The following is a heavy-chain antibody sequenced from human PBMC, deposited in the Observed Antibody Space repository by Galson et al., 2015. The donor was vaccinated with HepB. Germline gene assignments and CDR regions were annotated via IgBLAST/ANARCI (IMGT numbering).Heavy chain of an antibody. Sequence: LSLTCTVSGGSISSGSYYWSWIRQPAGKGLEWIGRIYTSGSTNYNPSLKSRVTMSVDTSKNQFSLKLSSVTAADTAVYYCARDEYSYGLNYYMDVWGKGTTVTVSS. D-gene: IGHD5-18*01. CDR3: ARDEYSYGLNYYMDV. V-gene: IGHV4-61*02. CDR1: GGSISSGSYY. CDR2: IYTSGST. J-gene: IGHJ6*03.